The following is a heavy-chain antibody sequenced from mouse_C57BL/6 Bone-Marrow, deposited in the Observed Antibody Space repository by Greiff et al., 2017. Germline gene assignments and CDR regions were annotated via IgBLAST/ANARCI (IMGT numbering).Heavy chain of an antibody. Sequence: VQLQQSGPELVKPGASVKMSCKASGYTFTDYNMHWVKQSHGKSLEWIGYITPNNGGTSYNQKFKGKATLTVNKSSSTAYMELRSLTSEDSAVYYCARSYYYGSSYEAYWGQGTLVTVSA. J-gene: IGHJ3*01. CDR2: ITPNNGGT. D-gene: IGHD1-1*01. CDR3: ARSYYYGSSYEAY. CDR1: GYTFTDYN. V-gene: IGHV1-22*01.